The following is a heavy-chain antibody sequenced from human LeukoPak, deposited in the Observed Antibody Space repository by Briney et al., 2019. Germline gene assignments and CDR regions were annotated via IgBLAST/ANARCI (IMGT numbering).Heavy chain of an antibody. D-gene: IGHD1-26*01. CDR1: GGSISSYY. CDR3: ARETRLHSGSYSNDAFDI. V-gene: IGHV4-59*01. Sequence: PSETLSLTCTVSGGSISSYYWSWIRQPPGKGLEWIGYISYSGSTDYNPSLKSRVTISLVTSKNQFSLRLSSVTAADTAVYYCARETRLHSGSYSNDAFDIWGQGTMVTVSS. CDR2: ISYSGST. J-gene: IGHJ3*02.